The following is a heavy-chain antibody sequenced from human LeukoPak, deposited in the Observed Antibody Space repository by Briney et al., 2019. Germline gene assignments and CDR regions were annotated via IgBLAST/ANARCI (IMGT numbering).Heavy chain of an antibody. CDR3: ARDLAYSSGPPYGMDV. CDR1: GYTFTSYG. D-gene: IGHD6-19*01. J-gene: IGHJ6*02. CDR2: INPSGGST. V-gene: IGHV1-46*01. Sequence: GASVKVSCKASGYTFTSYGISWVRQAPGQGLEWMGIINPSGGSTSYAQKFQGRVTMTRDTSTSTVYMELGSLRSEDTAVYYCARDLAYSSGPPYGMDVWGQGTTVTVSS.